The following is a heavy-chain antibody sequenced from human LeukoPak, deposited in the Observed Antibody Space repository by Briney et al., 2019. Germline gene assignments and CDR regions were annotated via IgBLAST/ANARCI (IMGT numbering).Heavy chain of an antibody. Sequence: ASVKVSCKVSGYTLTELSMHWVRQAPGKGLEWMGGFDPEDGETIYAQKFQGRVTMTEDTSTDTAYMELSSLRSEDTAVYYCATGKKLRYFDWLLSWGQGTLVTVSS. J-gene: IGHJ4*02. CDR3: ATGKKLRYFDWLLS. D-gene: IGHD3-9*01. V-gene: IGHV1-24*01. CDR1: GYTLTELS. CDR2: FDPEDGET.